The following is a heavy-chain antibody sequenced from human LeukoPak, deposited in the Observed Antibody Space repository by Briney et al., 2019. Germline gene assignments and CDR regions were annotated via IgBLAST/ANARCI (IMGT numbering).Heavy chain of an antibody. CDR1: GASISSSF. CDR3: ARGSLATVVTPACYFDY. CDR2: IYYSGST. J-gene: IGHJ4*02. D-gene: IGHD4-23*01. Sequence: SETLSLTCTVSGASISSSFWSWIRQPPGKGLEWIGYIYYSGSTNYNPSLKSRVTISVDTSKNQFSLKLSSVTAADTAVYYCARGSLATVVTPACYFDYWGQGTLVTVSS. V-gene: IGHV4-59*01.